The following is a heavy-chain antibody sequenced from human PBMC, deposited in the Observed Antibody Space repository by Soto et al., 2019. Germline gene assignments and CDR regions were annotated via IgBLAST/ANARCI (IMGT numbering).Heavy chain of an antibody. V-gene: IGHV1-69*11. J-gene: IGHJ6*02. CDR2: IIPFIGTA. CDR3: ARVVITSFPASYYYAMAV. CDR1: GGTFSSYA. Sequence: SVKVSCKASGGTFSSYAISWVRQAPGQGLEWMGRIIPFIGTANYAQKFQGRVTITADQSTSTAYMERNRLRSEDTAVYYCARVVITSFPASYYYAMAVCGQENTVPVSS. D-gene: IGHD2-21*01.